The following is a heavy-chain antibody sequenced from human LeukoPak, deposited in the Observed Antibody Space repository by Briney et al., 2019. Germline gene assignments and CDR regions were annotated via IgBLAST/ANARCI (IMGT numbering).Heavy chain of an antibody. CDR3: ARDLRHDYVWGSYRYSSPHWFDP. Sequence: SETLSLTCTVSGGSISSYYWSWIRQPPGKGLEWIGYIYYNGSTNYNPSLKSRVTISVDTSKNQFSLKLSSVTAADTAVYYCARDLRHDYVWGSYRYSSPHWFDPWGQGTLVTVSS. D-gene: IGHD3-16*02. CDR2: IYYNGST. CDR1: GGSISSYY. V-gene: IGHV4-59*01. J-gene: IGHJ5*02.